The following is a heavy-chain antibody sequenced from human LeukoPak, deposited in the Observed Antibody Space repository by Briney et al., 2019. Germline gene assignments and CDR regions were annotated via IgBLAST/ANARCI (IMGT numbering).Heavy chain of an antibody. CDR3: AKDVEVVPAAGHDY. J-gene: IGHJ4*02. V-gene: IGHV3-30-3*01. CDR2: ISYDGSNK. D-gene: IGHD2-2*01. Sequence: PGGSLRLSCAASGFTFSSYAMHWVRQAPGKGLEWVAVISYDGSNKYYADSVKGRFTISRDNSKNTLYLQMNSLRAEDTAVYYCAKDVEVVPAAGHDYWGQGTLVTVSS. CDR1: GFTFSSYA.